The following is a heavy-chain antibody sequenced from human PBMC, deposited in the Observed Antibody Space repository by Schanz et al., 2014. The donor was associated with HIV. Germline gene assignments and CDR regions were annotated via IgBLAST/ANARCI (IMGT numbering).Heavy chain of an antibody. CDR1: GYTFISYG. V-gene: IGHV1-18*01. Sequence: QVQLVQSGSGVKKPGASVKVSCKASGYTFISYGISWVRQAPGQGLEWMGWISGYIGNTDYAQNLQDRVTMTADTFTSTAYMELRSLTSDDTAVYYCARGSCSGGTCYSGDHWGQGTLVTVSA. J-gene: IGHJ4*02. CDR2: ISGYIGNT. CDR3: ARGSCSGGTCYSGDH. D-gene: IGHD2-15*01.